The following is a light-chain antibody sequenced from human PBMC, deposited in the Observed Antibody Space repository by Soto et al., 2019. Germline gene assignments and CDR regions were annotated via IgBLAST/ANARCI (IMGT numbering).Light chain of an antibody. V-gene: IGKV3D-11*01. J-gene: IGKJ3*01. CDR2: LAS. Sequence: EIVLTQSPATLSSFPGDRVTLSCRASQAVNTRLAWYQHKPGQAPRLLIYLASNRAAGVPARFSGSGSGTDFTLTISRLEPEDCGVYYCQQNGRSPTFGPGTKVDIK. CDR1: QAVNTR. CDR3: QQNGRSPT.